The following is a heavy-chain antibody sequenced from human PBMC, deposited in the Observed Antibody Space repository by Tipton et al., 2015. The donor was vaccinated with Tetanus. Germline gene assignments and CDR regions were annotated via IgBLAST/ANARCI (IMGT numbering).Heavy chain of an antibody. CDR2: IDPNSGGT. V-gene: IGHV1-2*02. D-gene: IGHD3-22*01. CDR1: GYTFTGYY. Sequence: QMQLVQSEAEVKKPGASVKVSCKASGYTFTGYYMYWVRQAPGQGLEWMGWIDPNSGGTVYAQKFQGRVTMTRDTSISTAYMELRSLRSDDTAVYYCARDRGDYIYYGMDVWGPGTTVTVS. J-gene: IGHJ6*02. CDR3: ARDRGDYIYYGMDV.